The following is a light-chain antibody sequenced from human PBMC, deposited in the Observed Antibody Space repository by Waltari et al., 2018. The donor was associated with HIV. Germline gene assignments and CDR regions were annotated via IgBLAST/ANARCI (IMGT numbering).Light chain of an antibody. CDR2: GAS. Sequence: PGERATLSCRASQTIGSSYLAWYQQKPGQAPRLLIFGASTRATGIPDRFSGSGAGTDFTLPISRLEPEDFAVYYCQHFGSSRTFGQGTKVEIK. J-gene: IGKJ1*01. V-gene: IGKV3-20*01. CDR3: QHFGSSRT. CDR1: QTIGSSY.